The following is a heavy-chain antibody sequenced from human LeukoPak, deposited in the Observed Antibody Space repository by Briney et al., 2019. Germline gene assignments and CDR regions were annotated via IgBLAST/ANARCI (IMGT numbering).Heavy chain of an antibody. Sequence: ASVKVSCKASGYTFTSYGISWVRQAPGQGLEWMGWISAYNGNTNYAQKLQGRVTMTTDTSTSTAYMELRSLRSDDTAVYYFARGIEASSGWYVIDYWGQGTLVIVSS. CDR1: GYTFTSYG. CDR3: ARGIEASSGWYVIDY. CDR2: ISAYNGNT. J-gene: IGHJ4*02. V-gene: IGHV1-18*01. D-gene: IGHD6-19*01.